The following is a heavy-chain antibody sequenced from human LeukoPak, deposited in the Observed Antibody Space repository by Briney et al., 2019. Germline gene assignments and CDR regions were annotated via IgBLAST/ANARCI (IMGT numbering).Heavy chain of an antibody. CDR3: ARDRCGSSSGYADNWFDP. CDR2: ISSSGSTI. J-gene: IGHJ5*02. Sequence: PGGSLRHSCAASGFTFIDYYMSWIRQAPGKGLEWVSYISSSGSTIYYADSVKGRFTISRDNAKNSLYLQMNSLRAEDTAVYYCARDRCGSSSGYADNWFDPWGQGTLVTVSS. D-gene: IGHD6-13*01. V-gene: IGHV3-11*01. CDR1: GFTFIDYY.